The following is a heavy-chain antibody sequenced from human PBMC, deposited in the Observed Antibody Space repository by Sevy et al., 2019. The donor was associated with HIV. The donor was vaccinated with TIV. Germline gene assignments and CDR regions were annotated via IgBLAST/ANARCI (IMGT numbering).Heavy chain of an antibody. CDR3: ARSVIPTAIFDY. CDR2: INPGNGNT. J-gene: IGHJ4*02. Sequence: ASVKVSCKASGYTFTSYAIHWVRQAPGQRLEWMGWINPGNGNTKYSQKFQGRATITRDTSASTTYMELSSLRSEDTAVYYCARSVIPTAIFDYWGRGTLVTVSS. CDR1: GYTFTSYA. V-gene: IGHV1-3*01. D-gene: IGHD2-2*01.